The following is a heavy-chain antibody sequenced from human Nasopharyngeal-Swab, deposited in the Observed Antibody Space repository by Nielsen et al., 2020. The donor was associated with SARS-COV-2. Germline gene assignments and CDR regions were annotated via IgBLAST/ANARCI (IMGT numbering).Heavy chain of an antibody. J-gene: IGHJ4*02. V-gene: IGHV3-21*01. Sequence: GGSLRLPCAASGFVFSIYGMNWVRQAPGKGLEWVSSISSRSSNIYYADSVKGRFTISRDNAKNSLYLQMNSLRAEDTAVYYCARDIGGGRYGSDYWGQGTLVTVSS. CDR3: ARDIGGGRYGSDY. CDR1: GFVFSIYG. CDR2: ISSRSSNI. D-gene: IGHD3-16*01.